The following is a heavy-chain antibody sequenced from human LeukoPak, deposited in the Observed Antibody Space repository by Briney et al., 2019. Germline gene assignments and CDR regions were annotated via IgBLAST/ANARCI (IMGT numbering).Heavy chain of an antibody. CDR3: ARIGSYGSGYYHFYYMDV. V-gene: IGHV3-11*04. CDR2: ISSGSSTI. Sequence: GGSLRLSCAASGFTFSESYMTWIRQAPAKGLEWVSYISSGSSTIYYAESVKGRFTISRDNGKNSLYLQLNSLSADDTAVYYCARIGSYGSGYYHFYYMDVWGKGTTVTVSS. J-gene: IGHJ6*03. D-gene: IGHD3-10*01. CDR1: GFTFSESY.